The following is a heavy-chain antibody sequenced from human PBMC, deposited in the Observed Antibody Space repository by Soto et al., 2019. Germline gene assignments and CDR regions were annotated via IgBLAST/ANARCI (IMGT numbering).Heavy chain of an antibody. D-gene: IGHD3-9*01. CDR2: ISSSGSTI. CDR1: GFTFSSYE. CDR3: ARPLRYFDWLSPPGFDP. V-gene: IGHV3-48*03. Sequence: GGSLSLSCAASGFTFSSYEMNWVRQAPGKGLEWVSYISSSGSTIYYADSLKGRFTISRDNAKNSLYLQMNSLRAEDTAGYYCARPLRYFDWLSPPGFDPWGQGTLVTVSS. J-gene: IGHJ5*02.